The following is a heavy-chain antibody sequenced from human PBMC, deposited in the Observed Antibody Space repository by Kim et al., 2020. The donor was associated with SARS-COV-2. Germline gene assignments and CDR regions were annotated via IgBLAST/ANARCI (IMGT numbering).Heavy chain of an antibody. J-gene: IGHJ4*02. CDR3: GRVDITKGDY. Sequence: YYTASVKGRFTISRANAKNLVYLQMNSLRDEDTAFYFWGRVDITKGDYWGQGTLVTVSS. D-gene: IGHD1-20*01. V-gene: IGHV3-11*01.